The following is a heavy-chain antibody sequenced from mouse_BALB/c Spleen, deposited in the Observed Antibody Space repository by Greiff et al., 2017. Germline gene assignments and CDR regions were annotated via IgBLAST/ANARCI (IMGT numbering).Heavy chain of an antibody. V-gene: IGHV3-6*02. CDR2: ISYDGSN. CDR3: ARDGNYAWFAY. J-gene: IGHJ3*01. CDR1: GYSITSGYY. D-gene: IGHD2-1*01. Sequence: EVQLQESGPGLVKPSQSLSLTCSVTGYSITSGYYWNWIRQFPGNKLEWMGYISYDGSNNYNPSLKNRISITRDTSKNQFFLKLNSVTTEDTATYYCARDGNYAWFAYWGQWTLVTVSA.